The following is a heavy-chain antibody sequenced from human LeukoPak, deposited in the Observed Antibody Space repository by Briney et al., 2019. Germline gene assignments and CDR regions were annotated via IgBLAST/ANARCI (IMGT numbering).Heavy chain of an antibody. J-gene: IGHJ5*02. D-gene: IGHD5-18*01. CDR1: GYTFTGYY. Sequence: ASVKVSCKASGYTFTGYYMHWVRQAPGQGLEWMGWINPNSGGTNYAQKFQGRVTMTRDTSISTAYMELSRLRSDDTAVYYCAREVTAMVKADWFDPWGQGTLVTVSS. V-gene: IGHV1-2*02. CDR2: INPNSGGT. CDR3: AREVTAMVKADWFDP.